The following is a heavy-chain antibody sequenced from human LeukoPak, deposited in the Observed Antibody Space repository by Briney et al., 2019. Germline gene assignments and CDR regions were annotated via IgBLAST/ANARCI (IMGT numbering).Heavy chain of an antibody. D-gene: IGHD4-23*01. CDR1: GYTFTGYY. CDR3: ARPQGRTTVVIFDY. Sequence: ASVKVFCKASGYTFTGYYMHWVRQAPGQGLEWMGWINPNSGGTNYAQKFQGRVTMTRDTSISTAYMELSRLRSDDTAVYYCARPQGRTTVVIFDYWGQGTLVTVSS. V-gene: IGHV1-2*02. J-gene: IGHJ4*02. CDR2: INPNSGGT.